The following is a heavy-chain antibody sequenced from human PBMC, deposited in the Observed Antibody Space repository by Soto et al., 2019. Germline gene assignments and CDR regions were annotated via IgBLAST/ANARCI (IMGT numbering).Heavy chain of an antibody. V-gene: IGHV1-69*01. CDR1: GGTFSSYA. Sequence: QVQLVQSGPEVKKPGSSVKVSCKASGGTFSSYAISWVRQAPGQGLEWMGGIIPIFGTANYAQKFQGRVTITADESTSTAYMELSSLRSEDTAVYYCAREPMITFGGAPPGFDIWGQGTMVTVSS. D-gene: IGHD3-16*01. J-gene: IGHJ3*02. CDR2: IIPIFGTA. CDR3: AREPMITFGGAPPGFDI.